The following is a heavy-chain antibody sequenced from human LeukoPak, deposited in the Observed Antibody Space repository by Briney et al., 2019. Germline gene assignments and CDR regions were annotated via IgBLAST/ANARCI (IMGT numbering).Heavy chain of an antibody. CDR2: FDPEDGET. V-gene: IGHV1-24*01. CDR3: AASFRYYYDSSGYYSPNPFDY. D-gene: IGHD3-22*01. J-gene: IGHJ4*02. CDR1: GGTFSSYA. Sequence: ASVKVSCKASGGTFSSYAISWVRQAPGKGLEWMGGFDPEDGETIYAQKFQGRVTMTEDTSTDTAYMELSSLRSEDTAVYYCAASFRYYYDSSGYYSPNPFDYWGQGTLVTVSS.